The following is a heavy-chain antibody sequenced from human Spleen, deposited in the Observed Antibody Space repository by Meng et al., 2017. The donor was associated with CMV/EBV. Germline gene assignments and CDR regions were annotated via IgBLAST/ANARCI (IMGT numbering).Heavy chain of an antibody. CDR1: GFTFGTYA. V-gene: IGHV3-30*04. D-gene: IGHD4-17*01. Sequence: GGSLRLSCAASGFTFGTYALHWVRQTPGKGLEWVAVISYDGSDRYYTDSVKGRFTISRDNSKNTLYLQMNSLRAEDTAVYYCATTTVNPNWGQGTLVTVSS. CDR3: ATTTVNPN. J-gene: IGHJ4*02. CDR2: ISYDGSDR.